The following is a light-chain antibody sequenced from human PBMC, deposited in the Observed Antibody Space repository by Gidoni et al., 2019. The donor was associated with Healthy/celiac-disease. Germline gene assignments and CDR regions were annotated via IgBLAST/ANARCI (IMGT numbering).Light chain of an antibody. CDR1: KSISSY. Sequence: DIQMTQSPSSLSASVGDRVTITCRASKSISSYLNWYQQKPGKAPKLLIYAASSLQSGVPSRFRGSGSGTDFTLTISSLQPEEFATYYCQQSYSTPQTFGQGTKVEIK. CDR3: QQSYSTPQT. J-gene: IGKJ1*01. V-gene: IGKV1-39*01. CDR2: AAS.